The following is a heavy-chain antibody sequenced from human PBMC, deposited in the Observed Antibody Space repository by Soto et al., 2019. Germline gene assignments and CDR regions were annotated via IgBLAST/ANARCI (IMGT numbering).Heavy chain of an antibody. V-gene: IGHV1-3*01. CDR1: GYTFTSYA. D-gene: IGHD2-15*01. CDR2: INAGNGNT. J-gene: IGHJ6*02. CDR3: ARGNVVVAATYGMDV. Sequence: GASVKVSCKASGYTFTSYAMHWVRQAPGQRLEWMGWINAGNGNTKYSQKLQGRVTITRDTSASTAYMELRSLRSDDTAVYYCARGNVVVAATYGMDVWGQGTTVTVSS.